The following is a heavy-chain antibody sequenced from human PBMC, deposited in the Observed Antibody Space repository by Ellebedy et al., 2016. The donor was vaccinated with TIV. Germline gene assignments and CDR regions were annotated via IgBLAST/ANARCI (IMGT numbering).Heavy chain of an antibody. CDR3: ARCSYDSSGFYYYYSMDV. Sequence: MPSETLSLTCTVSGGSISSSSYYWGWIRQPPGKGLEWIGSIYYSGSTYYNPSLKSRVTISVDTSKNQFSLKLSSVTAADTAVYYCARCSYDSSGFYYYYSMDVWGQGTTVTVSS. V-gene: IGHV4-39*01. D-gene: IGHD3-22*01. CDR2: IYYSGST. J-gene: IGHJ6*02. CDR1: GGSISSSSYY.